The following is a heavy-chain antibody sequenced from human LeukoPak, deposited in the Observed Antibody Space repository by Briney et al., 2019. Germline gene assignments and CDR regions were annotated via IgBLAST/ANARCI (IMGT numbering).Heavy chain of an antibody. CDR3: ARGGGRPALYNWFDP. J-gene: IGHJ5*02. CDR1: GGSFSDHY. Sequence: SETLSLTCAVYGGSFSDHYWSWIRKPPGKGLEWIGDILDSGSTNSNPSLKSRITISVDASKKQFSLNLRSVTAADTAVYYCARGGGRPALYNWFDPWGQGTLVTVSS. D-gene: IGHD2-15*01. V-gene: IGHV4-34*01. CDR2: ILDSGST.